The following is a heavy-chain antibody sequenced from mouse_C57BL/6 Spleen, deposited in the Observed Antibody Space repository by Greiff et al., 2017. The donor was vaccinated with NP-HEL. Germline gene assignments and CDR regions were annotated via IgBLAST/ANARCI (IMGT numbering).Heavy chain of an antibody. CDR2: ISDGGSYT. V-gene: IGHV5-4*03. CDR1: GFTFSSYA. CDR3: ARGGLGLAY. Sequence: EVKLVESGGGLVKPGGSLKLSCAASGFTFSSYAMSWVRQTPEKRLEWVATISDGGSYTYYPDNVKGRFTISRDNAKNNLYLQMSHLKSEDTAMYYCARGGLGLAYWGQGTLVTVSA. D-gene: IGHD3-3*01. J-gene: IGHJ3*01.